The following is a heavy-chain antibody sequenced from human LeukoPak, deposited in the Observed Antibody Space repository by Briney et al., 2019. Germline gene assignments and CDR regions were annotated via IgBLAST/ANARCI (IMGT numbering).Heavy chain of an antibody. Sequence: GGSLRLSCAASGFTSSSYGMHWVRQAPGKGLEWVAVISYDGSNKYYADSVKGRFTISRDNSKNTLYLQMNSLRAEDTAVYYCAKGPWAWIQLWLPDYWGQGTLVTVSS. D-gene: IGHD5-18*01. CDR3: AKGPWAWIQLWLPDY. V-gene: IGHV3-30*18. CDR1: GFTSSSYG. J-gene: IGHJ4*02. CDR2: ISYDGSNK.